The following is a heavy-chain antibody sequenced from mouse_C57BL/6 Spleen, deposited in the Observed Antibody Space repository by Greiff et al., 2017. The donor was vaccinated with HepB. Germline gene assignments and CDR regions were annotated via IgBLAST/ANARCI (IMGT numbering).Heavy chain of an antibody. D-gene: IGHD2-3*01. CDR1: GFNIKNTY. J-gene: IGHJ4*01. V-gene: IGHV14-3*01. CDR2: IDPANGNT. CDR3: AREGGGYIYDGYYVSAMDY. Sequence: EVQLQQSVAELVRPGASVKLSCTASGFNIKNTYMHWVKQRPEQGLEWIGRIDPANGNTKYAPKFQGKATITADTSSHTAYLQLSSLTSEDTAIYYCAREGGGYIYDGYYVSAMDYWGQGTSVTVSS.